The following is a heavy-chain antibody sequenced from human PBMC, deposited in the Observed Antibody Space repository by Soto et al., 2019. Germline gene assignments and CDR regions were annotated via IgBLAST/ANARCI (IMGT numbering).Heavy chain of an antibody. CDR2: INTYNSNT. Sequence: QVQLVQSGAEVKKPGASVKVSCKASGYTFTNDGISWVRQAPGQGLEWMGWINTYNSNTNYAQIVQGRVTMTTDTSTSTAYTELRSLRSDDTAVYYCARVAARPYSYYAMDVWGQGTTVTVSS. V-gene: IGHV1-18*01. CDR3: ARVAARPYSYYAMDV. CDR1: GYTFTNDG. D-gene: IGHD6-6*01. J-gene: IGHJ6*02.